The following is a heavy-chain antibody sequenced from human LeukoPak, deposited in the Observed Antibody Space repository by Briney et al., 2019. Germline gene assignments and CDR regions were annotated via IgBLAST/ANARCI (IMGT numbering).Heavy chain of an antibody. V-gene: IGHV1-69*13. J-gene: IGHJ3*02. CDR2: IIPIFGTA. Sequence: SVKVSCKASGGTFSSYAISWVRQAPGQGLEWMGGIIPIFGTANYAQKFQGRVTITADESTSTAYMELSSLRSDDTAVYYCARIRDGYNDAYDIWGQGTLVTVTS. CDR3: ARIRDGYNDAYDI. CDR1: GGTFSSYA. D-gene: IGHD5-24*01.